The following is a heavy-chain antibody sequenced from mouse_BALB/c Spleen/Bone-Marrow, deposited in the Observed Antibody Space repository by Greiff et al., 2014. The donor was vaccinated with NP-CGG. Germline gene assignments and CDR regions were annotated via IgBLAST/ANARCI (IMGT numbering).Heavy chain of an antibody. Sequence: QVQLQQSGAELVKPGAPVKLSCKASGYTFTDYWMNWVKQRPGRGLEWIGRIDPSDSETHYNQKFKDKATLTVDKSSTTAYIQLSNLTSEDSAVYYCARTAYWSQGTLVTVSA. V-gene: IGHV1-69*02. CDR3: ARTAY. CDR1: GYTFTDYW. J-gene: IGHJ3*01. CDR2: IDPSDSET.